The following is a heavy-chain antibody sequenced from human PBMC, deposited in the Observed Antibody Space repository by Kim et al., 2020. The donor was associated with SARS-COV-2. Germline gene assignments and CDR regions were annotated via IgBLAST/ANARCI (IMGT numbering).Heavy chain of an antibody. J-gene: IGHJ4*02. V-gene: IGHV3-23*01. Sequence: VKGRFTTSRDNSKNTLYLQMTSLRAEDTAVYYCAKLGAPYIAASLVDFDYWGQGTLVTVSS. D-gene: IGHD6-13*01. CDR3: AKLGAPYIAASLVDFDY.